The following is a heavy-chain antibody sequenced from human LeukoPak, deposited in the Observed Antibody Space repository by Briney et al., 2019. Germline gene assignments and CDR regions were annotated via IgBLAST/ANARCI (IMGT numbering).Heavy chain of an antibody. D-gene: IGHD1-26*01. V-gene: IGHV3-64*01. Sequence: PGGSLRLSCAASGFTFSSYAMHWVRQAPGKGLEYVSAISSNGGSTYYANSVKGRFTISRDNSKNTLYLQMGSLRAEDMAVYYCARVQYSGSYYAYFDYWGQGTLVTVSS. CDR1: GFTFSSYA. CDR3: ARVQYSGSYYAYFDY. J-gene: IGHJ4*02. CDR2: ISSNGGST.